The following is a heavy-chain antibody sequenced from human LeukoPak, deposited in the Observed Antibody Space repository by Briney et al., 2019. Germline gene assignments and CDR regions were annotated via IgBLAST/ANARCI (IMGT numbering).Heavy chain of an antibody. Sequence: SETLSLTCAVYGGSFSGYYWSWIRQPPGKGLEWIGEINHSGSTNYNPSLKSRVTISVDTSKNQFSLKLSSVTAADTAVYYCATRGFAHSSSLDYWGQGTLVTVSS. D-gene: IGHD6-13*01. CDR3: ATRGFAHSSSLDY. CDR1: GGSFSGYY. CDR2: INHSGST. J-gene: IGHJ4*02. V-gene: IGHV4-34*01.